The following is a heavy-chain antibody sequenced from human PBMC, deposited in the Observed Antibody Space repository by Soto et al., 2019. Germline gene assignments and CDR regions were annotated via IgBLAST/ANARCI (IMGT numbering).Heavy chain of an antibody. J-gene: IGHJ5*02. CDR2: IKCDGSEE. CDR1: GFTFSDYW. D-gene: IGHD5-12*01. V-gene: IGHV3-7*05. CDR3: ARFASGKSAST. Sequence: EVQVVESGGGLVQPGGSLRLSCTGSGFTFSDYWMSWARQAPGKGLEWVANIKCDGSEEYYVDSVRGRFTISRDNAMNSLHLQMNSLRADDTAVYYCARFASGKSASTWGQGTLVTVSS.